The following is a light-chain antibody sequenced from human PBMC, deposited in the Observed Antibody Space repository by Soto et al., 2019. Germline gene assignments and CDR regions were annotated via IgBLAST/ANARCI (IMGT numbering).Light chain of an antibody. CDR1: QSVFYSPNNKDY. CDR2: WAS. V-gene: IGKV4-1*01. J-gene: IGKJ3*01. Sequence: DIVMTQSPDSLSVSLGERATINCKSSQSVFYSPNNKDYLAWYQQKPGQPPKLLIYWASTRESGVPDRFSASGSGTDFTLTISSLQAGDVAVYYRQQYYNTPFTFRPGTKVDIK. CDR3: QQYYNTPFT.